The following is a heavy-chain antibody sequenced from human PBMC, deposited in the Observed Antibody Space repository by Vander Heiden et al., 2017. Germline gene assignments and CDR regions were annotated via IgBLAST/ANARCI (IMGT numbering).Heavy chain of an antibody. V-gene: IGHV3-73*01. CDR2: ITGKVNSYAT. D-gene: IGHD5-12*01. Sequence: EVQRVESGSGLVQPGGSLKISCATAGSTFRGSPLHWVRQASGKGLEWVGRITGKVNSYATEYGEWVKGRFTISRDDSKNTAYLQRNSVKTEDTAVYYCIGGYSGYDYAFDHWGQGTLVTVSS. CDR3: IGGYSGYDYAFDH. J-gene: IGHJ4*02. CDR1: GSTFRGSP.